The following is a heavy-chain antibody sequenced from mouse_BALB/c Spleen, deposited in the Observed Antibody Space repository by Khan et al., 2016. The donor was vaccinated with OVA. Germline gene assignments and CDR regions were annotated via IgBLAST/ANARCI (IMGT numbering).Heavy chain of an antibody. V-gene: IGHV1S135*01. Sequence: LQQSGPELMKPGASVKISCKASGNSFTSYYIHWVKQSHGKSLEWIGYIDPFNGSTNYNQKFKGKATLTVDKSSSTASMHLSSLTSEDSAVYYCARHGSSSWFAYWGQGTLVTVAA. J-gene: IGHJ3*01. CDR3: ARHGSSSWFAY. CDR2: IDPFNGST. D-gene: IGHD1-1*01. CDR1: GNSFTSYY.